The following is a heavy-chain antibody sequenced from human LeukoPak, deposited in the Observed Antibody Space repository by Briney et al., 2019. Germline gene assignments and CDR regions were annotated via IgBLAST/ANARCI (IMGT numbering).Heavy chain of an antibody. Sequence: PSETLSLTCSVSGVSISSYYWSWIRQPTGKGLEWIGYIYYTGISDYTPSLKRRVTISLDTSKKQFSLRLTSMTAADTAVYYCARFYDSPISAFDIWGQGTVVTVSS. J-gene: IGHJ3*02. CDR2: IYYTGIS. CDR1: GVSISSYY. V-gene: IGHV4-59*01. D-gene: IGHD3-22*01. CDR3: ARFYDSPISAFDI.